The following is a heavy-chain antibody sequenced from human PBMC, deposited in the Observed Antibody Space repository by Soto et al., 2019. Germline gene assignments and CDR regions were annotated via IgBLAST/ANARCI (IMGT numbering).Heavy chain of an antibody. V-gene: IGHV1-69*01. CDR1: GGTFSSYA. CDR3: ARDPYYYDSSGYYYEGGGWFDP. CDR2: IIPIFGTA. D-gene: IGHD3-22*01. Sequence: QVQLVQSGAEVKKPGSSVKVSCKASGGTFSSYAISWVRQAPGQGLEWMGGIIPIFGTANYAQKFQGRVTITADESTSTAYMELSSRRSEDTAGYYCARDPYYYDSSGYYYEGGGWFDPWGQGTLVTVSS. J-gene: IGHJ5*02.